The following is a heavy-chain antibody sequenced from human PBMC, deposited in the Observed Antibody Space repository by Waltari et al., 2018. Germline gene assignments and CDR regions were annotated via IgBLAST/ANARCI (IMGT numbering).Heavy chain of an antibody. Sequence: QVQLQESVPGLVKPSETLSLTCTVYGRSLSSSYWSSIRQPPGKGLEWIGYIYYSGSTNYNPSLKSRVTISGDTSKNQFSLKLSSVTAADTAVYYCARTKSKVGIAAADYDYWGQGTLVTVSS. CDR3: ARTKSKVGIAAADYDY. CDR2: IYYSGST. V-gene: IGHV4-59*01. J-gene: IGHJ4*02. D-gene: IGHD6-13*01. CDR1: GRSLSSSY.